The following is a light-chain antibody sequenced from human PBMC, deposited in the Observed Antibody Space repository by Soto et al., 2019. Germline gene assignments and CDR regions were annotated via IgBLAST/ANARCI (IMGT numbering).Light chain of an antibody. CDR1: SSDVGNYNL. CDR2: ENT. CDR3: CSYADSSTLYV. Sequence: QSALAQPASVSGSPGQSITICCTGTSSDVGNYNLVSWYQQHPGQAPKVLLYENTKRPSRTSNRFSGSKSGNTASLTISGLQAEDEADYYCCSYADSSTLYVFGTGTKVTVL. J-gene: IGLJ1*01. V-gene: IGLV2-23*01.